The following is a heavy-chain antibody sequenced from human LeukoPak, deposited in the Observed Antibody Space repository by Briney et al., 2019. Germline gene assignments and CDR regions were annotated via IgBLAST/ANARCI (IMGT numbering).Heavy chain of an antibody. D-gene: IGHD3-3*01. CDR3: ARHALRPYYDFWSGYSNWALDY. J-gene: IGHJ4*02. Sequence: SETLSLTCTVSGGSISSYYWSWIRQPPGKGLEWIGYIYTSGSTNYNPSLKSRVTISVDTSKNQFSLKLSSVTAADTAVYYCARHALRPYYDFWSGYSNWALDYWGQGTLVTVSS. V-gene: IGHV4-4*09. CDR1: GGSISSYY. CDR2: IYTSGST.